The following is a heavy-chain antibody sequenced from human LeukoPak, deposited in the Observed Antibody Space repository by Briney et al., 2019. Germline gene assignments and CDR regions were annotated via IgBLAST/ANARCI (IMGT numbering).Heavy chain of an antibody. CDR3: ATVQYALLPGYLNYMEV. V-gene: IGHV1-46*01. CDR2: INPSGGST. D-gene: IGHD3-9*01. J-gene: IGHJ6*03. CDR1: GYTFTSYY. Sequence: ASVKVSCKASGYTFTSYYMHWVRQAPGQGLEWMGIINPSGGSTTYAQKFQGRVTMTRDMSTSTVYMELSSLRSEDTAIYYCATVQYALLPGYLNYMEVWAKGPRSPSP.